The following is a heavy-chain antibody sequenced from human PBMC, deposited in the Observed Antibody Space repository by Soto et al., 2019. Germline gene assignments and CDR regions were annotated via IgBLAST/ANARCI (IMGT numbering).Heavy chain of an antibody. V-gene: IGHV3-48*02. D-gene: IGHD1-26*01. CDR2: ISSSSSTI. J-gene: IGHJ4*02. CDR1: GFTFSSYS. CDR3: ARQEWELLPPYY. Sequence: EVQLVESGGGLVQPGGSLRLSCAASGFTFSSYSMNWVRQAPGKGLEWVSYISSSSSTIYYVDSVKGRFTISRDNAKNSLYLQMNSLRDEDTAVYYCARQEWELLPPYYWGQGTLVTVSS.